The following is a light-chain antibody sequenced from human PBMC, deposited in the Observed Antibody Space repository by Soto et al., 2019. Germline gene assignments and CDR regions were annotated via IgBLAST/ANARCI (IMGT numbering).Light chain of an antibody. J-gene: IGKJ1*01. Sequence: EIVLTQSPATLSLSPGERATLSCRASQSVRSSLAWYQQQPGQTPRLLIYDASNRATGIPARFSGSGSGTDFTLTISSLEPKDFAVYYCHQRSNWPGTFGQGTKVEIK. CDR2: DAS. V-gene: IGKV3-11*01. CDR1: QSVRSS. CDR3: HQRSNWPGT.